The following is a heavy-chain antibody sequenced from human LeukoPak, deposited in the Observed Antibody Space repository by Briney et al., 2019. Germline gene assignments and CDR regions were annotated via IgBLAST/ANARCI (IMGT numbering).Heavy chain of an antibody. V-gene: IGHV3-23*01. CDR2: ISGSGGST. Sequence: GGSLRLSCAASGFTFSSYAMSWVRQAPGKGLEWVSAISGSGGSTYYADSVEGRFTISRDNSKNTLYLQMNSLRAEDTAVYYCANRNYYDSSGYFLDVWGQGTTVTVSS. CDR3: ANRNYYDSSGYFLDV. D-gene: IGHD3-22*01. CDR1: GFTFSSYA. J-gene: IGHJ6*01.